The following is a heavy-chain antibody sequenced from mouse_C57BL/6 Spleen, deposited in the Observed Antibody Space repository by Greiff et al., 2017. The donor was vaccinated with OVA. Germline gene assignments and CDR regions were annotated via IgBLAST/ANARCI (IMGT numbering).Heavy chain of an antibody. Sequence: EVQLVESGGGLVKPGGSLKLSCAASGFTFSSYAMSWVRQTPEKRLEWVATISDGGSYTYYPDNVKGRFTISRDNAKNNLYLQMSHLKSEDTAMYYCARDPYYYGSSVDYYAMDYGGQGTSVTVSS. D-gene: IGHD1-1*01. CDR2: ISDGGSYT. CDR3: ARDPYYYGSSVDYYAMDY. J-gene: IGHJ4*01. V-gene: IGHV5-4*01. CDR1: GFTFSSYA.